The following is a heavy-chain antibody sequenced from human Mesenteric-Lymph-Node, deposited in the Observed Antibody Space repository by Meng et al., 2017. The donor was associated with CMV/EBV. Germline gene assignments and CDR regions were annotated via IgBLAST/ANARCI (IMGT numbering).Heavy chain of an antibody. D-gene: IGHD6-13*01. V-gene: IGHV3-30*02. CDR1: GFTFSSYG. Sequence: GESLKISCAASGFTFSSYGMHWVRQAPGKGLEWVAFIRYDGSNKYYADSVKGRFTISRDNSKNTLYLQMNSLRAEDTAVYYCASGIAPYFDYWGQGTLVTVSS. CDR3: ASGIAPYFDY. CDR2: IRYDGSNK. J-gene: IGHJ4*02.